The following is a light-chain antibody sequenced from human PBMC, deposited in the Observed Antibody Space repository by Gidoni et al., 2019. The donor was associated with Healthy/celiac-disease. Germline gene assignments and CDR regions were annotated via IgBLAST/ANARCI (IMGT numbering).Light chain of an antibody. J-gene: IGKJ2*01. Sequence: DIQMTQSPSSLSAFVGDRVTITCRASKSINSFLNWYQQKPGKAPKLLIYAASSLQSGVPSRFSGSGSGTDFALTISSLQPEDVATYYCQQSHTTPNTFGQGTKLEI. CDR3: QQSHTTPNT. CDR2: AAS. CDR1: KSINSF. V-gene: IGKV1-39*01.